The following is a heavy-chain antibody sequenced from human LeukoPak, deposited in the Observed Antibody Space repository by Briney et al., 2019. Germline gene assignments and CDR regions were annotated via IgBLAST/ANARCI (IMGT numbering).Heavy chain of an antibody. Sequence: GGPLRLSCAASGFTFSSYSMNWVRQAPGKGLEWVSYISSSSSTIYYADSVKGRFIISRDNAKNSLYLQMNSLRAEDTAVYYCAKSASYSSSWSSGGFDYWGQGTLVTVSS. CDR1: GFTFSSYS. CDR2: ISSSSSTI. D-gene: IGHD6-13*01. CDR3: AKSASYSSSWSSGGFDY. J-gene: IGHJ4*02. V-gene: IGHV3-48*01.